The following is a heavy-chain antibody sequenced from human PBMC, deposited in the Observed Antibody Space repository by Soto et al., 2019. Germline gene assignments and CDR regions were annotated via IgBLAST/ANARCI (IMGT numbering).Heavy chain of an antibody. V-gene: IGHV3-33*01. CDR3: ARGDSSGYYLGFVY. D-gene: IGHD3-22*01. CDR2: IWYDGSNK. Sequence: PGGSLRLSCAASGFTFSSYGMHWVRQAPGKGLEWVAVIWYDGSNKYYADSVKGRFTISRDNSKNTLYLQMNSLRAEDTAVYYCARGDSSGYYLGFVYWGQGTLVTVSS. J-gene: IGHJ4*02. CDR1: GFTFSSYG.